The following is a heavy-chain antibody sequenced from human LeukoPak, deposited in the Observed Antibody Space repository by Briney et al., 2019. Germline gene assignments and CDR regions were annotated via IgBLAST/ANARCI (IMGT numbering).Heavy chain of an antibody. CDR3: ARVSGSTIFGVVIQAPFDY. D-gene: IGHD3-3*01. J-gene: IGHJ4*02. V-gene: IGHV1-69*13. CDR1: GYTFTSYG. CDR2: IIPIFGTA. Sequence: SVKVSCNASGYTFTSYGISWVRQAPGQGLEWMGGIIPIFGTANYAQKFQGRVTITADESTSTAYMELSSLRSEDTAVYYCARVSGSTIFGVVIQAPFDYWGQGTLVTVSS.